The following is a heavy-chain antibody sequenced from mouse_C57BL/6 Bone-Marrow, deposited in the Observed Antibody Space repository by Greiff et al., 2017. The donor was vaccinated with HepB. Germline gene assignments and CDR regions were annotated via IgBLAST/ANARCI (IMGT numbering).Heavy chain of an antibody. V-gene: IGHV10-1*01. Sequence: EVQLVESGGGLVQPKGSLKLSCAASGFSFNTYAMNWVRQAPGKGLEWVARIRSKSNNYATYYADSVKDRFTISRDDSESMLYLQMNNLKTEDTAMYDCVRQGLPKHYAMDYWGQGTSVTVSS. D-gene: IGHD5-1*01. CDR1: GFSFNTYA. CDR2: IRSKSNNYAT. J-gene: IGHJ4*01. CDR3: VRQGLPKHYAMDY.